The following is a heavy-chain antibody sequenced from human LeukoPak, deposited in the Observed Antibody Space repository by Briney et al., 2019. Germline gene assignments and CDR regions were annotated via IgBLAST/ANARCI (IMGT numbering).Heavy chain of an antibody. CDR1: GFTFSSYA. CDR3: AKVGVVLGKWLDP. D-gene: IGHD3-10*01. CDR2: ISGDGRI. J-gene: IGHJ5*02. Sequence: GGSLRLSCAASGFTFSSYAMSWVRQAPGKGLVWVSSISGDGRISYADSVKGRFTISRDNARNTLDLQMNNLRVEDTAIYYCAKVGVVLGKWLDPWGQGTVVVVSS. V-gene: IGHV3-23*01.